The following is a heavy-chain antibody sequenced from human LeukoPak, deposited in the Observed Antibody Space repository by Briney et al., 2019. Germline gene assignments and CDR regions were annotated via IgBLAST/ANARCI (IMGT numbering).Heavy chain of an antibody. CDR2: ISGSGGST. D-gene: IGHD2-15*01. J-gene: IGHJ6*02. CDR3: AKVVVPEGMDV. Sequence: QPGGSLRLACAASGFTFSNYAMSWVRQAPGKGLEWVSVISGSGGSTYYGDSVKGRFTISRDNSKNTVDLQMNSLRAEDTAVYYCAKVVVPEGMDVWGQGTTVTVSS. CDR1: GFTFSNYA. V-gene: IGHV3-23*01.